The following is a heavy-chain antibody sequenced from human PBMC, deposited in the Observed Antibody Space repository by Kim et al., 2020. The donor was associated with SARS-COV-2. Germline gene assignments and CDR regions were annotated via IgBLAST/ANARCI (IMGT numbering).Heavy chain of an antibody. J-gene: IGHJ4*02. V-gene: IGHV3-74*01. D-gene: IGHD3-9*01. CDR1: GFTFRNNG. CDR2: IDDDGRST. CDR3: ARDDILSD. Sequence: GGSLRLSCVGSGFTFRNNGMHWVRQAPGKGLSWVSRIDDDGRSTSYADSVKGRFTISRDNAKNTVYLQMNSLRVEDSAIYFCARDDILSDWGQGTLVTVS.